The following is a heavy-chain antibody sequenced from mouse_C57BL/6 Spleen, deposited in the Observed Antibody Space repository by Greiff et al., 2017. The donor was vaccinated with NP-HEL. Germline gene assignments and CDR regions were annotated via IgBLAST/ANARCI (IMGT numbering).Heavy chain of an antibody. CDR3: ARRVYAMDY. Sequence: VHVKQSGPELVKPGASVKIPCKASGYTFTDYNMDWVKQSHGKSLEWIGDINPNNGGTIYNQKFKGKATLTVDKSSSTAYMELRSLTSEDTAVYYCARRVYAMDYWGQGTSVTVSS. CDR1: GYTFTDYN. CDR2: INPNNGGT. V-gene: IGHV1-18*01. J-gene: IGHJ4*01.